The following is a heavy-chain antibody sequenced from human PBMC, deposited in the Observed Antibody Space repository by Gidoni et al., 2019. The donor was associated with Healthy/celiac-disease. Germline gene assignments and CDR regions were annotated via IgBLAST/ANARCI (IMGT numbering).Heavy chain of an antibody. CDR2: IYYSGST. Sequence: QVQLQESGPGLVKLSETLSLTCTVSVGSISSYYWSWIRQPPGKGLEWIGYIYYSGSTNYNPSLKSRVTISVDTSKNQFSLKLSSVTAADTAVYYCARDIAAAGTGFNYWGQGTLVTVSS. V-gene: IGHV4-59*01. CDR3: ARDIAAAGTGFNY. CDR1: VGSISSYY. J-gene: IGHJ4*02. D-gene: IGHD6-13*01.